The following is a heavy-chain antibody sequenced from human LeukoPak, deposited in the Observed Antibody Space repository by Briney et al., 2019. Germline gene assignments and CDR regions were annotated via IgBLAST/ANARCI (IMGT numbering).Heavy chain of an antibody. CDR2: INPNSGGT. V-gene: IGHV1-2*02. CDR3: AREGYCSSTSCYIDAFDI. CDR1: GYTFTGYY. J-gene: IGHJ3*02. Sequence: RRASVTVSCKASGYTFTGYYIHWVRQAPGQGLEWMGWINPNSGGTNYAQKFQGRVTMTRDTSISTAYMELSRLRSDDTAVYYCAREGYCSSTSCYIDAFDIWGQGTMVTVSS. D-gene: IGHD2-2*02.